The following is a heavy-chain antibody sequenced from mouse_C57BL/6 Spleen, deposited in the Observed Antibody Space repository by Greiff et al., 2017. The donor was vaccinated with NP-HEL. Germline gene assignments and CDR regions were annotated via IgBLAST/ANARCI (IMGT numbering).Heavy chain of an antibody. CDR3: ARGNYYGSSFAMDY. J-gene: IGHJ4*01. V-gene: IGHV2-2*01. Sequence: VKLQESGPGLVQPSQSLSITCTVSGFSLTSYGVHWVRQSPGKGLEWLGVIWSGGSTDYNAAFISRLSISKDNSKSQVFFKMNSLQADDTAIYYCARGNYYGSSFAMDYWGQGTSVTVSS. CDR2: IWSGGST. D-gene: IGHD1-1*01. CDR1: GFSLTSYG.